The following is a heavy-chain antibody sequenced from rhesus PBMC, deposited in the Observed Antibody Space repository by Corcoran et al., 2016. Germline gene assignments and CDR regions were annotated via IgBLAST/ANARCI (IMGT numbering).Heavy chain of an antibody. CDR1: GFSLTTSGLG. CDR2: IYWDDDK. CDR3: ARGGYFDY. Sequence: QVTLKESGPALVKPTQTLTLTCTFSGFSLTTSGLGVGWIRQPPGNTLEWMALIYWDDDKRYSTSLKCRLTISQETSQNQVVLTMTNMDPVDTAPYYYARGGYFDYWGQGVLVTVSS. V-gene: IGHV2-174*01. J-gene: IGHJ4*01.